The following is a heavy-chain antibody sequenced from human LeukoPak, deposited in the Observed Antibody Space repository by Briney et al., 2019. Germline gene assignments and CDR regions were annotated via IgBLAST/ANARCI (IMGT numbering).Heavy chain of an antibody. V-gene: IGHV1-46*01. CDR2: INPSGGST. CDR1: GYXFTSYY. D-gene: IGHD4-17*01. Sequence: ASVKVSCKASGYXFTSYYIHWVRQAPGQGLEWRGIINPSGGSTRYAQKFQGRVTMTRDTSTSTVYMELSSLRSEDTAVYYCARNPVTTKYFDYWGQGTLVTVSS. CDR3: ARNPVTTKYFDY. J-gene: IGHJ4*02.